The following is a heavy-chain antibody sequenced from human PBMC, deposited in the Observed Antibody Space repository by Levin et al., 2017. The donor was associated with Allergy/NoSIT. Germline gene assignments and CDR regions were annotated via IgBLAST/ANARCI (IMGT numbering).Heavy chain of an antibody. Sequence: SQTLSLTCTVSGGSISGSSYYWGWIRQPPGKWLEWIGSIYYDGSTYYNPSLKSRVTISVDTSKNQFSLKVRSVSAADTAVYYCASRTYRSWGQGTLVTVSS. CDR2: IYYDGST. J-gene: IGHJ4*02. CDR1: GGSISGSSYY. CDR3: ASRTYRS. V-gene: IGHV4-39*01. D-gene: IGHD2-15*01.